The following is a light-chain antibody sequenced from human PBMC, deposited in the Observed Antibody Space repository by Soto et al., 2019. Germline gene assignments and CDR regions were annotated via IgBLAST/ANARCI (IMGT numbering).Light chain of an antibody. J-gene: IGKJ4*01. Sequence: AIQLTQPPSSLSASVGDRVTISCRASQGISSSLAWYQQKRGKAPKFLIYDASTLQSGVPSRFSGSGTGTDFTLTISSLQPEDFATYYCQQVKNYPLTFGGGTKVEIK. CDR3: QQVKNYPLT. V-gene: IGKV1D-13*01. CDR2: DAS. CDR1: QGISSS.